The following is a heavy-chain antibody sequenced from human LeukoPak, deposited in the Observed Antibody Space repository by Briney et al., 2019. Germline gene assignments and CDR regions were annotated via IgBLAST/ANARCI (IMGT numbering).Heavy chain of an antibody. CDR2: IYYSGST. Sequence: SETLSLTCTVSGGSISSYYWRWIRQPPGKGLEWIGYIYYSGSTNYNPSLKSRVTISVDTSKNQFSLKLSSVTAADTAVYYCARERVRGSGVIDYWGQGTLVTVSS. J-gene: IGHJ4*02. CDR1: GGSISSYY. D-gene: IGHD3-10*01. CDR3: ARERVRGSGVIDY. V-gene: IGHV4-59*01.